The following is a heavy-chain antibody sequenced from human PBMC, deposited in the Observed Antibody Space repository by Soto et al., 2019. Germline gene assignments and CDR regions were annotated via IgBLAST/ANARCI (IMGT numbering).Heavy chain of an antibody. D-gene: IGHD6-13*01. CDR3: ATSPYSSTFYLQY. Sequence: SETLSLTCTVSGDSLSAFYWTWVRLSPEKGLEWIGYVSNAASTHYNPSLNNRVTISVDTSGRHFSLELISVTAADTAVYYCATSPYSSTFYLQYWGQGSLVTV. CDR1: GDSLSAFY. J-gene: IGHJ4*01. V-gene: IGHV4-4*08. CDR2: VSNAAST.